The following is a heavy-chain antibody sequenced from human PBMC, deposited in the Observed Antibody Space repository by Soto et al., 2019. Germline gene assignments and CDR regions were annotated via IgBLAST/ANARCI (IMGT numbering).Heavy chain of an antibody. D-gene: IGHD1-26*01. CDR1: GGTFSSYA. CDR2: IIPMFTTV. Sequence: QVQLVQSGAEVKKPGSSVKVSCKASGGTFSSYAISWVRQAPGQGLEWMGGIIPMFTTVSNAQTFQGSVTITAHDSTSTAYMELSSLRSEETAVSYFAISGRPYSRSYYWFDPWCQGTLVTVSS. CDR3: AISGRPYSRSYYWFDP. V-gene: IGHV1-69*01. J-gene: IGHJ5*02.